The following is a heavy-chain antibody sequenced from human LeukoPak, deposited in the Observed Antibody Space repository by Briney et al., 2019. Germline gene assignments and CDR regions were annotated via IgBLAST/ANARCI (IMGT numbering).Heavy chain of an antibody. J-gene: IGHJ4*02. CDR2: INGRGDRT. V-gene: IGHV3-23*01. Sequence: GGSLRLSCAASGFTFTRYSMAWVRQAPGGGLDWVSTINGRGDRTFYADSVKGRFTVSRDDSRDTVFLQMNSLGDEDTAVYYCMKEGLLAGYYFDYGAREPWSPSPQ. D-gene: IGHD1-26*01. CDR1: GFTFTRYS. CDR3: MKEGLLAGYYFD.